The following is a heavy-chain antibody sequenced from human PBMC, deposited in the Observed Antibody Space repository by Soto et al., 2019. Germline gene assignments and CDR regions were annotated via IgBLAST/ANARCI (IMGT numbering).Heavy chain of an antibody. CDR1: GGSISSSIYY. CDR2: MHYSGRA. D-gene: IGHD4-17*01. V-gene: IGHV4-39*01. Sequence: QLQLQESGPGLVKPSETLSLSCTVSGGSISSSIYYWGWTRQPPGKGLEWIGTMHYSGRAYYSLSLKSRVTISVDTSKNQFSLKLSSVTAADTAVYYCARSITGRLLDYWGQGTLVTVSS. J-gene: IGHJ4*02. CDR3: ARSITGRLLDY.